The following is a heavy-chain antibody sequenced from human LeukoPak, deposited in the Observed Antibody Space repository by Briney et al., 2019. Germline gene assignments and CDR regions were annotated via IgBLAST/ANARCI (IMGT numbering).Heavy chain of an antibody. J-gene: IGHJ4*02. V-gene: IGHV3-23*01. Sequence: GGSLRLSCAASGFTFTNYAMSWVRQAPGRGLEWVSGISGNGGDTYYADSVKGRFTISRDNSKKTMNLQMNSLRAEDTALYYCARDDGAYSSSWYDFDYWGQGTLVTVSS. CDR1: GFTFTNYA. D-gene: IGHD6-13*01. CDR2: ISGNGGDT. CDR3: ARDDGAYSSSWYDFDY.